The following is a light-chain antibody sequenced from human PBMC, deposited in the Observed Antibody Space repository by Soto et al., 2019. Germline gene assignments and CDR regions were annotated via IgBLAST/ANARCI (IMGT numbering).Light chain of an antibody. CDR2: ATS. CDR1: QTVSSY. CDR3: QQSFTTPS. J-gene: IGKJ5*01. Sequence: DIQMTQSPSSLSASVGDRVNITCRASQTVSSYLNWYQQKPGRVPKLLICATSNLQSGVPSRFSGRGFGTDFTLTISSLQPEDFATYYCQQSFTTPSFGQGTRLAI. V-gene: IGKV1-39*01.